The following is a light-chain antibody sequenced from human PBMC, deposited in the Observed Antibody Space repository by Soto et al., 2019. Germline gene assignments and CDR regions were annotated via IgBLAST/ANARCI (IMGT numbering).Light chain of an antibody. V-gene: IGKV3-20*01. CDR3: QQYGSSPPYT. Sequence: EIVLTQSPGTLPLSPGERATLSCRASQSVSSIYLGWYQQKPGQAPRLLIYGASNRATGIPDRFSGSGSGTDFTLTISRLEPEDFAVYYCQQYGSSPPYTFGQGTKLEIK. J-gene: IGKJ2*01. CDR2: GAS. CDR1: QSVSSIY.